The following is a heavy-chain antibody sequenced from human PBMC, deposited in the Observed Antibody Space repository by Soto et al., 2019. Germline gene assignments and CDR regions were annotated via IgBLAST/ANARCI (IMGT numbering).Heavy chain of an antibody. CDR3: ARIGGWYDIDF. CDR1: GGSVSSGSLH. J-gene: IGHJ4*02. V-gene: IGHV4-61*01. Sequence: PSETLSLTCRVSGGSVSSGSLHWSWIRQPPGKGLQFIGSIFYNGTANYSPSLKNRVSISIDTSQSQFFLQLIPVAAADTAVYYCARIGGWYDIDFWGQGSLVTVSS. CDR2: IFYNGTA. D-gene: IGHD6-19*01.